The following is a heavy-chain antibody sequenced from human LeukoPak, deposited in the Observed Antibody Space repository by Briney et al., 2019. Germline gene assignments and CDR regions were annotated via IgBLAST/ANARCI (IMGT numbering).Heavy chain of an antibody. J-gene: IGHJ5*02. CDR3: ASSHQYLFDP. CDR2: VNHSGST. D-gene: IGHD2-2*01. Sequence: GSLRLSCAASGFTVSSNYMSWVRQPPGKGLEWIGEVNHSGSTNYNPSLKSRVTISVDTSKNQFSLKLSSATAADTAVYYCASSHQYLFDPWGQGTLVTVSS. V-gene: IGHV4-34*08. CDR1: GFTVSSNY.